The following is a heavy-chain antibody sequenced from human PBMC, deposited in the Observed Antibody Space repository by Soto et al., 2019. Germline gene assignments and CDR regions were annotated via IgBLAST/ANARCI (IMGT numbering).Heavy chain of an antibody. J-gene: IGHJ6*02. CDR1: GDVFRSYG. Sequence: SVKVSCKASGDVFRSYGINWVRQAPGQGLEWMGGIIPISGTTNYAQKFQGRVAITADESTDTVYMELSRLRSEDTAVYFCARXRCFNGLCHTADYGMDVWGQGTTVTVSS. CDR3: ARXRCFNGLCHTADYGMDV. V-gene: IGHV1-69*13. D-gene: IGHD2-8*01. CDR2: IIPISGTT.